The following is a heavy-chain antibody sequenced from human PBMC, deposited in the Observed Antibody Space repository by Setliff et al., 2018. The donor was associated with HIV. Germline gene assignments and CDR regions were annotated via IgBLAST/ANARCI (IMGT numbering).Heavy chain of an antibody. V-gene: IGHV1-18*01. CDR1: GYTFTAYG. CDR3: ARGRYNSRIDV. D-gene: IGHD5-18*01. J-gene: IGHJ6*02. Sequence: ASVKVSCKPSGYTFTAYGLSWVRQAPGQGLEWMGWISTYSDETSYAQTLQGRVTMTTDTSTSTAYMELRSLTSDDTAVYYCARGRYNSRIDVWGQGTTVTVSS. CDR2: ISTYSDET.